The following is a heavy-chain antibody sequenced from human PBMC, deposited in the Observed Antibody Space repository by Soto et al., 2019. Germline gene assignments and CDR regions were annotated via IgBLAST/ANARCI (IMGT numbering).Heavy chain of an antibody. J-gene: IGHJ6*03. CDR3: ARASGGYYYYMDV. V-gene: IGHV1-46*03. CDR2: INPNGGCT. Sequence: ASVKVSCKASGGGNLRDYRTTWVRRAPGQGLEWMGRINPNGGCTSYAQKFQGRVTMTRDTSTSTVYMELSSLRSEDTAVYYCARASGGYYYYMDVWGKGTTVTVSS. D-gene: IGHD3-16*01. CDR1: GGGNLRDYR.